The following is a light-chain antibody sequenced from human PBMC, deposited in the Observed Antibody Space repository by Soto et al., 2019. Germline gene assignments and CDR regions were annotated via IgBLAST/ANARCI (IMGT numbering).Light chain of an antibody. CDR3: QHGYSTPLT. V-gene: IGKV1-39*01. J-gene: IGKJ4*01. CDR2: AAS. Sequence: DIQMTQSPSTLSASVGDRVTITCRASQSISSWLAWYQQKPGKAPNLLIYAASTLQSGVPSRFSGSGSGTDFTLTISSLQPEDFATYFCQHGYSTPLTFGGGTMVDI. CDR1: QSISSW.